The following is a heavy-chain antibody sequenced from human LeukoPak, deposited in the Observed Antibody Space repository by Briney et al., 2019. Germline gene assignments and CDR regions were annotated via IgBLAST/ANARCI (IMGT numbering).Heavy chain of an antibody. Sequence: ASVKVSCKASGYTFTSYGISWVRQAPGQGLEWMGWISAYNGNTSYAQKLQGRVTMTTDTSTNTAYMELRSLRSDDTAVYYCSKDHHVRIRYCSGGSCYSIDYWGQGTLVTVSS. J-gene: IGHJ4*02. CDR3: SKDHHVRIRYCSGGSCYSIDY. CDR1: GYTFTSYG. D-gene: IGHD2-15*01. CDR2: ISAYNGNT. V-gene: IGHV1-18*01.